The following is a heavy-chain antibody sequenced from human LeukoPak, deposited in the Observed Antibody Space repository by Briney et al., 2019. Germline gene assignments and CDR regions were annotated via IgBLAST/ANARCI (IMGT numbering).Heavy chain of an antibody. V-gene: IGHV1-18*01. CDR2: ISPNNGNT. CDR3: ARDIYSYYDSSGYSDY. Sequence: ASVKVSCKASGYTFTTYTISWVRQAPGQGLEWMGWISPNNGNTNYAQKLQGRVTMTTDTSTSTAYMELRSLRSDDTAVYYCARDIYSYYDSSGYSDYWGQGTLVTVSS. CDR1: GYTFTTYT. J-gene: IGHJ4*02. D-gene: IGHD3-22*01.